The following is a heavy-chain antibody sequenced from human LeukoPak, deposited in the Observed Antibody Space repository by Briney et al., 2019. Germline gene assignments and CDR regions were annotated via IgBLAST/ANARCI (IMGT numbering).Heavy chain of an antibody. Sequence: GGSLRLSCTVSGFTVSSNSMSWVRQAPGKGLEWVSFIYSGGNTHYSHSVEGRFTISRENSKTPLYPQMTSLRADDTPVSYCARPAREYSHPYAYWGQGTLVTVSS. D-gene: IGHD2-2*01. CDR3: ARPAREYSHPYAY. CDR1: GFTVSSNS. J-gene: IGHJ4*02. V-gene: IGHV3-53*01. CDR2: IYSGGNT.